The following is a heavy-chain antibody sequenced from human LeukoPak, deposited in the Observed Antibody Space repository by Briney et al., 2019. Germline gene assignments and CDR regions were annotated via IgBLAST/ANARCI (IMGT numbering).Heavy chain of an antibody. Sequence: GGSLRLSCVASGFTFSTYWMNWVRQAPGKGLEWVATIKEDGSDKFYVDSVKGRFTISRDNTKNSLYLQMNSLRAEDTAVYYCARDLSMGNTVLDYWGQGILVTVSS. V-gene: IGHV3-7*01. CDR3: ARDLSMGNTVLDY. CDR2: IKEDGSDK. D-gene: IGHD4/OR15-4a*01. J-gene: IGHJ4*02. CDR1: GFTFSTYW.